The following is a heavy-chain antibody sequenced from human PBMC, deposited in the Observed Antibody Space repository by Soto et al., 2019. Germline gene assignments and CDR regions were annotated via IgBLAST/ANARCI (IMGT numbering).Heavy chain of an antibody. CDR1: GGSISSSTYY. CDR2: THYSGST. CDR3: ARMYYEILTGYYPGWFDP. D-gene: IGHD3-9*01. J-gene: IGHJ5*02. Sequence: SETLSLTCSVTGGSISSSTYYWGWIRQPPGKGLEWLGSTHYSGSTYHNPSLKSRVTISVDTSKNQFSLKLSSLIAADTAIYYCARMYYEILTGYYPGWFDPWGQGTLVTVS. V-gene: IGHV4-39*01.